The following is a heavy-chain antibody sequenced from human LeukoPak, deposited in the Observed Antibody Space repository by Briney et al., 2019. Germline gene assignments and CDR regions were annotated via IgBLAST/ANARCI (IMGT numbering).Heavy chain of an antibody. J-gene: IGHJ4*02. D-gene: IGHD5-12*01. CDR3: AKISRGYVPVNPTPIGY. Sequence: PGGSLRLSCAASGFTFSSYAMSWVRQAPGKGLEWVSAISGSGGSTYYADSVKGRFTISRDNSKNTLYLQMNSLRAEDTAVYYCAKISRGYVPVNPTPIGYWGQGTLVTVSS. CDR2: ISGSGGST. CDR1: GFTFSSYA. V-gene: IGHV3-23*01.